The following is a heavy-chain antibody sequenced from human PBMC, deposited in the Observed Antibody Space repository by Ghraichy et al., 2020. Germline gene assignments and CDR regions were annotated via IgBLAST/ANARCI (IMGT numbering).Heavy chain of an antibody. CDR2: IWYDGNTK. CDR1: RFTFSSYG. V-gene: IGHV3-33*01. Sequence: SCEGSRFTFSSYGMHWVRQAPGKGLEWVAVIWYDGNTKYYADSVKGRFTISRDNSKNTIYLQMNILRTEDTAVYYCAREALHQGARIDGYPRGAFDLWGQGITVPVSS. CDR3: AREALHQGARIDGYPRGAFDL. J-gene: IGHJ3*01. D-gene: IGHD5-24*01.